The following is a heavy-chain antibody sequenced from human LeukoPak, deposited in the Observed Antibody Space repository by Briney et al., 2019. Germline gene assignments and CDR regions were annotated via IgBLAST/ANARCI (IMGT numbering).Heavy chain of an antibody. CDR1: GFTFSSYE. V-gene: IGHV3-21*05. Sequence: GGSLRLSCAASGFTFSSYEMNWVRQAPGKGLEWVSYISSSSSYIYYADSVKGRFTISRDNAKNSLYLQMNSLRAEDTAVYYCARDLMGYDSSGYFDYWGQGTLVTVSS. D-gene: IGHD3-22*01. CDR2: ISSSSSYI. CDR3: ARDLMGYDSSGYFDY. J-gene: IGHJ4*02.